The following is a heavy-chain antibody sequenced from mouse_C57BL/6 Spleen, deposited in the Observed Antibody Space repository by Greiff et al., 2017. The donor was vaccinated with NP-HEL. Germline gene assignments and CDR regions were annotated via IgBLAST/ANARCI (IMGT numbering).Heavy chain of an antibody. CDR3: ASESCYPCYFAY. CDR1: GYTFTSYW. J-gene: IGHJ2*01. V-gene: IGHV1-50*01. D-gene: IGHD2-12*01. Sequence: QVQLKQPGAELVKPGASVKLSCKASGYTFTSYWMQWVNQRPGQGLEWIGEIDPSDSYTNYNQKFKGKATLPVDTSSSTAYMQLSSLTSEASAVYYCASESCYPCYFAYWGQGTTLTVSS. CDR2: IDPSDSYT.